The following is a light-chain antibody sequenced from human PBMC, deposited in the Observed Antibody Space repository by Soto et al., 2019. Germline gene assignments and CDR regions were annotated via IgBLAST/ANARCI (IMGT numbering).Light chain of an antibody. Sequence: DIVMTQSPGTLSLFPGDSVTLSCRASQSVSGYLDWFQQKPGQAPRLVLQRIFIRAIGVQARFSGSGSGTEFTLTIKRLEPEDSAVYYCQQYRSLITCGQGTRLEIK. CDR1: QSVSGY. V-gene: IGKV3-15*01. CDR3: QQYRSLIT. J-gene: IGKJ5*01. CDR2: RIF.